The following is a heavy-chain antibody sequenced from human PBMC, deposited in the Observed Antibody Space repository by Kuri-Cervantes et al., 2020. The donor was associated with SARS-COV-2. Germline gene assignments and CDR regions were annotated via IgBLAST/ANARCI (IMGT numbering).Heavy chain of an antibody. CDR2: ISHSGST. Sequence: SETLSLTCTVSGGSMSPYYWSWIRQTPDKGLEWIGYISHSGSTNSNPSLKSRVTMWVDMSNNQFSLDLTSVTAADTAVYYCARGDLDDHVIGSYWYFVLWGRGTLVTVSS. CDR3: ARGDLDDHVIGSYWYFVL. CDR1: GGSMSPYY. V-gene: IGHV4-59*01. J-gene: IGHJ2*01. D-gene: IGHD3-10*01.